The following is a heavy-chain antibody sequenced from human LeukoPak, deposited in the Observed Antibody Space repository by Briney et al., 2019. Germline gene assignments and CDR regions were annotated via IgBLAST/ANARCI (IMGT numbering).Heavy chain of an antibody. V-gene: IGHV1-69-2*01. J-gene: IGHJ5*02. CDR2: VDPEDGET. D-gene: IGHD6-6*01. CDR1: GYTFTDYY. CDR3: ATDPSIADKYNWFDP. Sequence: ASVKISCKVSGYTFTDYYMHWVQQAPGKGLELMGLVDPEDGETIYEEKFQGRVTITADTSTDTAYMELSSLRSEDTAVYYCATDPSIADKYNWFDPWGQGTLVTVSS.